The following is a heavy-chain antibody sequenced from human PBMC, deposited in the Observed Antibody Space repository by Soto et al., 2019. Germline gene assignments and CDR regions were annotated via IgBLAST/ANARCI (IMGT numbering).Heavy chain of an antibody. D-gene: IGHD2-21*02. CDR2: IDAGNGNT. Sequence: ASVKVSCKASGYTFTSYAMHWVRQAPGQRLEWMGWIDAGNGNTKYSQNFQGRVTITRDTSANTVYMELSSLRSEDTAVYYCARGGIVVVTAILDWFDPWGQGTLVTVSS. J-gene: IGHJ5*02. CDR3: ARGGIVVVTAILDWFDP. CDR1: GYTFTSYA. V-gene: IGHV1-3*01.